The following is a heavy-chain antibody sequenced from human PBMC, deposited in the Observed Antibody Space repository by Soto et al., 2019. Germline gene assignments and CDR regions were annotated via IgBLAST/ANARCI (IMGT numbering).Heavy chain of an antibody. CDR2: ISYGGRNK. CDR3: AAPRYDSSGYYLDY. CDR1: GFTFSSYA. V-gene: IGHV3-30*04. Sequence: PGGSLRLSCAASGFTFSSYAMHWVRQAPGKGLEWVAVISYGGRNKYYADSVKGRFTISRDNSKNTLYLQMNSLRAEDTAVYYCAAPRYDSSGYYLDYWGQGALVTVSS. D-gene: IGHD3-22*01. J-gene: IGHJ4*02.